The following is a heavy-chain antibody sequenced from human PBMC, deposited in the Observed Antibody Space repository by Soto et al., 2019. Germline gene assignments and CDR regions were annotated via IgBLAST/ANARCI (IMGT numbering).Heavy chain of an antibody. V-gene: IGHV3-7*01. CDR2: IKQDGSEK. CDR1: GFTFSSYW. Sequence: GGSLRLSCAASGFTFSSYWMSWVRQAPGKGLEWVANIKQDGSEKYYVDSVKGRFTISRDNAKNSLYLQMNSLRAEDTAVYYCARAGYSSGHDVFDIWGQGTMVPVSS. CDR3: ARAGYSSGHDVFDI. J-gene: IGHJ3*02. D-gene: IGHD6-19*01.